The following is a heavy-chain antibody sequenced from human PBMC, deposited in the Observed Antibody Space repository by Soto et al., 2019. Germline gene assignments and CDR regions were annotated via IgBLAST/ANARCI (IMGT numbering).Heavy chain of an antibody. CDR2: ISGSGGST. Sequence: PGGSLRLSCAASGFTFSSYAMSWVRQAPGKGLEWVSAISGSGGSTYYADSVKGRFTISRDNPKNTLYLQMNSLRAEDTAVYYCAKLGAERTQDIVLMVYHPDVWGKGTTVTVSS. CDR3: AKLGAERTQDIVLMVYHPDV. D-gene: IGHD2-8*01. V-gene: IGHV3-23*01. J-gene: IGHJ6*04. CDR1: GFTFSSYA.